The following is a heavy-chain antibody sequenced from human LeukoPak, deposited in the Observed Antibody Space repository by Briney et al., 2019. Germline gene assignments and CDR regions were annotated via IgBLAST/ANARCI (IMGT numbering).Heavy chain of an antibody. CDR2: ISSNGGST. D-gene: IGHD3-10*01. CDR3: ATNYGVGTYYTMCHY. J-gene: IGHJ4*02. CDR1: GFTFSSYA. Sequence: GGSLRLSCAASGFTFSSYAMHWVRQAPGKGLEYVSAISSNGGSTYYANSVKGRFTISRDNSKNTLYLQMNSLRAEDTAVYYCATNYGVGTYYTMCHYWGQGTLVTVSS. V-gene: IGHV3-64*01.